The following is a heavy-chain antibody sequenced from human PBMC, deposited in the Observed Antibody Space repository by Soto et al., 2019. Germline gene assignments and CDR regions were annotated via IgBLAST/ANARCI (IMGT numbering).Heavy chain of an antibody. CDR1: GGSISSYY. CDR3: ARDLSYYDSTDYVSGFGP. Sequence: SETLSLTCMVSGGSISSYYWNWIRQPPGKGLEWIGIIYYTESANSNPSLEIRVTISIATAKNQFSLKLTSVTVADTAVYYCARDLSYYDSTDYVSGFGPWGQGTLVTVSS. J-gene: IGHJ5*02. V-gene: IGHV4-59*01. D-gene: IGHD3-22*01. CDR2: IYYTESA.